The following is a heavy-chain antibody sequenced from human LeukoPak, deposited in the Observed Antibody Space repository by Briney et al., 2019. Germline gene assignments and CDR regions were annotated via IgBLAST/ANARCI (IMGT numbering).Heavy chain of an antibody. D-gene: IGHD6-13*01. CDR2: IYYSGST. Sequence: SETLSLTCTVSGGSFSSSSYYWGWLRQPPGKGLEWIGSIYYSGSTYYNPSLMSRVTISVDTSKDQFSLKVTSVTAADTAVYYCASHPAPGIAAAGRYAFDSWGQGTLVTVSS. V-gene: IGHV4-39*01. J-gene: IGHJ5*01. CDR1: GGSFSSSSYY. CDR3: ASHPAPGIAAAGRYAFDS.